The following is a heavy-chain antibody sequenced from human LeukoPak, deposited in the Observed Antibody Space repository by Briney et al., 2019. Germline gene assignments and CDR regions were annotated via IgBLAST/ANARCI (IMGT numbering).Heavy chain of an antibody. Sequence: SETLSLTCTVSGGSISSSSYYWGWIRQPPGKGLEWIGFIFYSGSTYHSPSLRSRVTISVDTSKNQFSLRLSSVTAADTAVYYCARGRITAGTNDAFDIWGQGTIVTVSS. D-gene: IGHD6-13*01. CDR2: IFYSGST. CDR1: GGSISSSSYY. CDR3: ARGRITAGTNDAFDI. V-gene: IGHV4-39*01. J-gene: IGHJ3*02.